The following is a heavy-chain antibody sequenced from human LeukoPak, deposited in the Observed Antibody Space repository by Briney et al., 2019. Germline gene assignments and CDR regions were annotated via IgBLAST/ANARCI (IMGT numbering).Heavy chain of an antibody. J-gene: IGHJ4*02. D-gene: IGHD1-26*01. CDR1: GFTFSSYA. V-gene: IGHV3-30-3*01. CDR2: ISYDGSNK. CDR3: ASPYSGSYSYFDC. Sequence: GGSLRLSCAASGFTFSSYAMHWVRQAPGKGLEWVAVISYDGSNKYYADSVKGRFTISRDNSKNTVYLQMNSLRAEDTAMYYCASPYSGSYSYFDCWGQGTLVTVSS.